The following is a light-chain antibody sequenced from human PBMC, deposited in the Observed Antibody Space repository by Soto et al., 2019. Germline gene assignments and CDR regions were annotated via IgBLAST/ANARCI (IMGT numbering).Light chain of an antibody. J-gene: IGLJ1*01. CDR2: DVS. CDR1: RSDVGGYNY. CDR3: SSYTSSSTYD. Sequence: QSVLTQPASVSGSPGQSITISCTGTRSDVGGYNYVSWYQQYPGKVPKLMIYDVSYRPSGVSNRFSGSKSGNMASLTISGLQAEDEADYYCSSYTSSSTYDFGTGTKVTVL. V-gene: IGLV2-14*01.